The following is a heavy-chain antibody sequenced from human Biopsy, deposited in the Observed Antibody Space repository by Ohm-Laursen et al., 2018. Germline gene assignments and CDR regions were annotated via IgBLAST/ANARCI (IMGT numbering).Heavy chain of an antibody. V-gene: IGHV3-33*01. CDR2: IWYDGFNR. CDR3: ATSTMVRSSGHAFDI. CDR1: GFTFSSYG. Sequence: SLSLSCTASGFTFSSYGMHWVRQAPGKGLEWVAFIWYDGFNRYYADSVKGRFTISRDNSKNTLDLQMNSLRAEDTAVYYCATSTMVRSSGHAFDIWGQGTVVTVS. J-gene: IGHJ3*02. D-gene: IGHD3-10*01.